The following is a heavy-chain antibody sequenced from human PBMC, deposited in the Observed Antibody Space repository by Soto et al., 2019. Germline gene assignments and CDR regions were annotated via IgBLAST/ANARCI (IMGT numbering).Heavy chain of an antibody. J-gene: IGHJ4*02. CDR2: IEGDGSER. Sequence: EVQLVETGGDLVQPGGSLRLSCAASGFTFSGYWMSWVRQAPGKGLEWVANIEGDGSERYYVDAVKGRFTISRDNCKNSLYLQMNSLRAEDTAVYYCAREGRGYCATTSCPGSWGQGTLVAVSS. V-gene: IGHV3-7*01. CDR1: GFTFSGYW. CDR3: AREGRGYCATTSCPGS. D-gene: IGHD2-2*01.